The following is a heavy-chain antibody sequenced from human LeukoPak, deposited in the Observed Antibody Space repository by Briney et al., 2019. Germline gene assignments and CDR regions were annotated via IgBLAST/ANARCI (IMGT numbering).Heavy chain of an antibody. CDR3: ARGGDSSGSIRSAFDI. J-gene: IGHJ3*02. CDR2: ISSSGST. V-gene: IGHV3-53*01. CDR1: GFTVSSNY. D-gene: IGHD3-22*01. Sequence: PGGSLRLSCAASGFTVSSNYMSWVREAPGKGLEWVSVISSSGSTYYADSVKGRFTISRDNSKNMLYLQMNSLRAEDTAVYYCARGGDSSGSIRSAFDIWGQGTMVTVSS.